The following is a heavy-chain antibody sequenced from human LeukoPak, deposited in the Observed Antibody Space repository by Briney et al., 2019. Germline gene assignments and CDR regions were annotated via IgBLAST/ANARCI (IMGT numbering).Heavy chain of an antibody. Sequence: GASLRLSCAASGFTFSSYAMSWVRQAPGKGLEWVSAITGSGGSTYYADSVKGRFTISRDNSRNTLYLQMNSLRAEATAVYYCAKDGPTSSEYFQHWGQGTLVTVSS. CDR3: AKDGPTSSEYFQH. CDR2: ITGSGGST. V-gene: IGHV3-23*01. CDR1: GFTFSSYA. J-gene: IGHJ1*01.